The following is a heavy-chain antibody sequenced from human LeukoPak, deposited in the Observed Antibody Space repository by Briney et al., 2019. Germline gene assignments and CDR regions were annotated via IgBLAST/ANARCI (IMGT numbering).Heavy chain of an antibody. CDR1: GGSFSGYY. CDR2: IKHSGST. D-gene: IGHD3-10*01. J-gene: IGHJ4*02. V-gene: IGHV4-34*01. Sequence: PSETLSLTCAVYGGSFSGYYWSWIRQPLGKGLEWIGEIKHSGSTNYNPSLKSRVSISVDTSKNQFSLKLSSVTAADTAVYYCARGGSGSYYKGTLRYWGQGTLVTVSS. CDR3: ARGGSGSYYKGTLRY.